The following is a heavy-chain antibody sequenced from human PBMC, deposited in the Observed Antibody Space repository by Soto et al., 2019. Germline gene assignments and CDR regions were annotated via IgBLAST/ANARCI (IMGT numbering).Heavy chain of an antibody. D-gene: IGHD2-21*02. V-gene: IGHV4-31*03. CDR3: AKDPSPQPTAVVTPGWFDP. CDR1: SDSISVGGYY. CDR2: IYYTGTT. Sequence: QVQLQESGPGLVEPSQTLSLTCTVSSDSISVGGYYWSWIRQRPGKGLEWLGYIYYTGTTYYNPSLKSRLTISVDTSRNQFSLKLRSLTAADTAVYYCAKDPSPQPTAVVTPGWFDPWGQGTLVTVSS. J-gene: IGHJ5*02.